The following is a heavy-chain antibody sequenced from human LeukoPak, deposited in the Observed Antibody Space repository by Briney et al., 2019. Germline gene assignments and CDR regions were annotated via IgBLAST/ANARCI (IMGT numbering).Heavy chain of an antibody. Sequence: PGGSLRLSCAASGFTFSSYAMHWVRQAPGKGLEWVAVISYDGSNKYYAASVKGRFTISRDNSKNTLYLQLNSLRAEDTAVYYCARDRTEVAATPYNWFDPWGQGTLVTVSS. V-gene: IGHV3-30-3*01. CDR3: ARDRTEVAATPYNWFDP. J-gene: IGHJ5*02. CDR2: ISYDGSNK. CDR1: GFTFSSYA. D-gene: IGHD5-12*01.